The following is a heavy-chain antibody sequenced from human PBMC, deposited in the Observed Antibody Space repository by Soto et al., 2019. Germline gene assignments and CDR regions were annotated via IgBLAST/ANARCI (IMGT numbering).Heavy chain of an antibody. Sequence: PGGSLRLSCAASGFIFSSYALHWVRQAPGKGLEWVAVITFDGGNKFYADSVKGRFTISRDNSKNTVYLQMNSLRVEDTAVYYCARAISNYYDTTGYLDPAAEYWGQGTLVTVSS. J-gene: IGHJ4*02. CDR3: ARAISNYYDTTGYLDPAAEY. CDR2: ITFDGGNK. CDR1: GFIFSSYA. D-gene: IGHD3-22*01. V-gene: IGHV3-30-3*01.